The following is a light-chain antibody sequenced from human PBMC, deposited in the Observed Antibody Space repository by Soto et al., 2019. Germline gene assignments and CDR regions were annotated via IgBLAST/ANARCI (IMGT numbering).Light chain of an antibody. CDR2: DVI. Sequence: QSVLTQPASVSGSPGQSITISCTGTSCDVGGYNYVSWYQPHPRKAPKIMIYDVINRPSGVSKRVSGSKSGNSASLTISGLQAEDEADYYCSSYTSSSTYVVFGGGTKLTVL. CDR1: SCDVGGYNY. J-gene: IGLJ2*01. CDR3: SSYTSSSTYVV. V-gene: IGLV2-14*03.